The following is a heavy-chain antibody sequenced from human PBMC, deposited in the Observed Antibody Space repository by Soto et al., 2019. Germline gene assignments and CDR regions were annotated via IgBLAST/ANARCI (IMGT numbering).Heavy chain of an antibody. D-gene: IGHD3-22*01. CDR3: AKDGRITMIVVKGYFDY. Sequence: GGSLRLPCAASGFTFSSYGMHRVSQAPGKGLEWVAAISGSGSSTYYADSVKGRFTISRDNSKNTLYLQMNSLRAEDTAVYYCAKDGRITMIVVKGYFDYWGQGTLVTVSS. J-gene: IGHJ4*02. V-gene: IGHV3-23*01. CDR2: ISGSGSST. CDR1: GFTFSSYG.